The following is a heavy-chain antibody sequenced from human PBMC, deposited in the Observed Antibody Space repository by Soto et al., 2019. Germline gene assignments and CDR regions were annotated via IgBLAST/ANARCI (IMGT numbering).Heavy chain of an antibody. Sequence: GASVKVSCKASGYTFTSYGISWVRQAPGQGLEWMGWISAYNGNTNYAQKFQGRVTITADESTSTAYMELSSLRSEDTAVYYCARKEMATITDYYYYGMDVWGQGTTVTVSS. J-gene: IGHJ6*02. CDR1: GYTFTSYG. CDR2: ISAYNGNT. V-gene: IGHV1-18*01. CDR3: ARKEMATITDYYYYGMDV. D-gene: IGHD5-12*01.